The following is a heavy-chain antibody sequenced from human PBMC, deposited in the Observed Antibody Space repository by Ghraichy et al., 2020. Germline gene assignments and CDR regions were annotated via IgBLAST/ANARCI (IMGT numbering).Heavy chain of an antibody. CDR1: GFTFSSYA. CDR3: AKDRVTTWFDP. J-gene: IGHJ5*02. V-gene: IGHV3-23*01. CDR2: ISGSGGST. D-gene: IGHD4-17*01. Sequence: GESLNISCAASGFTFSSYAMSWVRQAPGKGLEWVSAISGSGGSTYYADSVKGRFTISRDNSKNTLYLQMNSLRAEDTAVYYCAKDRVTTWFDPWGQGTLVTVSS.